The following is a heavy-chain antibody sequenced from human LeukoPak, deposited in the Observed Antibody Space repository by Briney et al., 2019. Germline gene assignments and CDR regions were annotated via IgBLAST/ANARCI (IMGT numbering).Heavy chain of an antibody. J-gene: IGHJ4*02. CDR3: ARDGYSSSSSEEYYFDY. Sequence: GGSLRLSCAASGFTFSSYSMNWVRQAPGKGLEWGSSISSSSSYIYYADSVKGRFTISRDNAKNSLYLQMNSLRAEDTAVYYCARDGYSSSSSEEYYFDYWGQGTLVTVSS. D-gene: IGHD6-6*01. V-gene: IGHV3-21*01. CDR2: ISSSSSYI. CDR1: GFTFSSYS.